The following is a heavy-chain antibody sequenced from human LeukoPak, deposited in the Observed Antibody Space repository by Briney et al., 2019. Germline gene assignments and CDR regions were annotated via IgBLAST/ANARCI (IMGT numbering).Heavy chain of an antibody. CDR1: GYTFISYD. V-gene: IGHV1-8*01. CDR3: ARVIGSIDY. J-gene: IGHJ4*02. Sequence: GASVKVSCTASGYTFISYDINWVRQATAQGLEWMGWMNPQSGYTGYAQKFQGRVTMTRDTSISTAYMELGSLRSEDTAMYYCARVIGSIDYWGQGTLVTVSS. CDR2: MNPQSGYT. D-gene: IGHD1-26*01.